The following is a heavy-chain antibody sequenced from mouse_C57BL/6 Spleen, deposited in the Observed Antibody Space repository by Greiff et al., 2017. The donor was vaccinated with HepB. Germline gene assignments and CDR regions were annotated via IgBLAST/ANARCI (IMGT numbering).Heavy chain of an antibody. CDR2: INYDGSST. V-gene: IGHV5-16*01. Sequence: EVMLVESEGGLVQPGSSMKLSCTASGFTFSDYYMAWVRQVPEKGLEWVANINYDGSSTYYLDSLKSRFIISRDNAKNILYLQMSSLKSEDTATYYCARVRNYGYAMDYWGQGTSVTVSS. CDR3: ARVRNYGYAMDY. D-gene: IGHD2-5*01. J-gene: IGHJ4*01. CDR1: GFTFSDYY.